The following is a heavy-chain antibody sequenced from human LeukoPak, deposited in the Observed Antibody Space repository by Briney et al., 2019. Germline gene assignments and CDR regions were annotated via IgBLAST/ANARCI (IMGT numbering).Heavy chain of an antibody. CDR1: GDSVSSNSAA. CDR3: ARGGSIAAAGTSWYYFDY. V-gene: IGHV6-1*01. J-gene: IGHJ4*02. D-gene: IGHD6-13*01. Sequence: SQTLSLTCAISGDSVSSNSAAWNWIRQSPSRGLEWLGRTYYRSKWCNDYAVSVKSRITINPDTSKNQFSLQLNSVTPEDTAVYCCARGGSIAAAGTSWYYFDYWGQGTLVTVSS. CDR2: TYYRSKWCN.